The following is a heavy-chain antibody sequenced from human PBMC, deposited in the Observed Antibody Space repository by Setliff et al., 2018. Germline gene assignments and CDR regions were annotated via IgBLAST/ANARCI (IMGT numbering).Heavy chain of an antibody. CDR3: ARGGRFAHYMDV. CDR2: ITDDGDTT. D-gene: IGHD3-3*01. J-gene: IGHJ6*03. Sequence: HPGGSLRLSCTTSGFTFFSYTMNWVRQAPGKGLEWVSAITDDGDTTHYAGSVKGRFTIDRDNAKNSLYLQMNSLRAEDTAVYYCARGGRFAHYMDVWGKGTTVTVSS. CDR1: GFTFFSYT. V-gene: IGHV3-23*01.